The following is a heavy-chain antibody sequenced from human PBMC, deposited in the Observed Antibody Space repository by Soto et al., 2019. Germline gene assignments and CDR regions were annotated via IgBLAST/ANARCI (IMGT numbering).Heavy chain of an antibody. J-gene: IGHJ3*02. Sequence: QVQLVQSGAEVKKPGSSVKVSCKASGGTFSSYAISWVRQAPGQGLEWMGGIIPIFGTANYAQKFQGRVTSTADESTSTAYMELSSLRSEDTAVYYCARDSGIGIVVVAALDAFDIWGQGTMVTVSS. CDR2: IIPIFGTA. CDR1: GGTFSSYA. D-gene: IGHD2-21*02. CDR3: ARDSGIGIVVVAALDAFDI. V-gene: IGHV1-69*12.